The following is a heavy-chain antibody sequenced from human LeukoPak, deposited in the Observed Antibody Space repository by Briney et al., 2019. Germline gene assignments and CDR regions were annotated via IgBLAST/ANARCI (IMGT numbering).Heavy chain of an antibody. J-gene: IGHJ4*02. V-gene: IGHV5-51*01. CDR2: IYPGDSDT. D-gene: IGHD2-2*01. CDR3: ASFVPAAATPLNI. CDR1: GYSFTSYW. Sequence: GESLQISCKGSGYSFTSYWIGWVRQMPGKGLEWMGIIYPGDSDTRYSPSFQGQVTISADKSISTAYLQWSSLKASDTAMYYCASFVPAAATPLNIWGQGTLVTVSS.